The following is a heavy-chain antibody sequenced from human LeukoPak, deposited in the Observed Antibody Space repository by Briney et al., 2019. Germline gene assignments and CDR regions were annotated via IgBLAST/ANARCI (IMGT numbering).Heavy chain of an antibody. J-gene: IGHJ4*02. Sequence: GGSLRLSCAASGFTFSSYAMSWVRQAPGKGLEWVSAISGSGGSTYYADSVKGRFTISRDNAKNSLYLQMNSLRAEDTAVYYCARETSSRELLPWAFDYWGQGTLVTVSS. CDR2: ISGSGGST. CDR1: GFTFSSYA. D-gene: IGHD1-26*01. CDR3: ARETSSRELLPWAFDY. V-gene: IGHV3-23*01.